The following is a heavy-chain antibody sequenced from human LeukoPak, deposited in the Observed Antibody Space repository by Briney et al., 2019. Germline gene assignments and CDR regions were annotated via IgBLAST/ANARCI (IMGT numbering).Heavy chain of an antibody. V-gene: IGHV1-69*13. CDR3: ARVVSGTERAGFDY. D-gene: IGHD1-26*01. CDR2: IIPIFGTA. CDR1: GGTFSSYA. Sequence: ASVKVSCKASGGTFSSYAISWVRQAPGQGLEWMGGIIPIFGTANYAQKFQGRVTITADESTSTAYMELSSLRSEDTAVYYCARVVSGTERAGFDYWGREPWSPSPQ. J-gene: IGHJ4*02.